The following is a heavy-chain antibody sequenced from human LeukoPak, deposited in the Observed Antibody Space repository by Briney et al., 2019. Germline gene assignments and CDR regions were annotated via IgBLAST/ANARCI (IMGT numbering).Heavy chain of an antibody. Sequence: GESLKISCKGSGYSFTSYWIGWVRQMPGKGLEWMGIIYPDDSDTKYSPSFQGQVTISADKSISTAYLQWSGLKASDTAMYYCARLAFCTNAVCFSNYYYSMDVWRRGTTVTVSS. V-gene: IGHV5-51*01. CDR2: IYPDDSDT. D-gene: IGHD2-8*01. CDR1: GYSFTSYW. CDR3: ARLAFCTNAVCFSNYYYSMDV. J-gene: IGHJ6*03.